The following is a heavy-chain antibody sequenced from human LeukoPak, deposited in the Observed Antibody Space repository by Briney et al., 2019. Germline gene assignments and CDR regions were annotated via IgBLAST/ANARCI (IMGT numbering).Heavy chain of an antibody. J-gene: IGHJ4*02. CDR2: MSNSGENT. V-gene: IGHV3-30*18. CDR1: GFTFSSYS. CDR3: AKGGASVTRYVDY. D-gene: IGHD4-17*01. Sequence: GGSLRLSCAASGFTFSSYSMQWVGQTPGKGLEGVGIMSNSGENTFYGEAVKGRFTISRDNSQNTLYLQMNSLRPEDTAVYYCAKGGASVTRYVDYWGQGTLVTVSS.